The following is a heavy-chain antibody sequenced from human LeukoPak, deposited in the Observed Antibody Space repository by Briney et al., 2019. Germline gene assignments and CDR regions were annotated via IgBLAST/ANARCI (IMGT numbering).Heavy chain of an antibody. V-gene: IGHV1-69*04. CDR1: GGTFSSYA. J-gene: IGHJ4*02. D-gene: IGHD3-22*01. CDR2: IIPILGIA. Sequence: SVKVSCKASGGTFSSYAISWVRQAPGQGLEWMGRIIPILGIANYAQKFQGRVTITADKSTSTAYMELSSLRSEDTAVYYSARDPLDYYDSSGNSDDWGQGTLVTVSS. CDR3: ARDPLDYYDSSGNSDD.